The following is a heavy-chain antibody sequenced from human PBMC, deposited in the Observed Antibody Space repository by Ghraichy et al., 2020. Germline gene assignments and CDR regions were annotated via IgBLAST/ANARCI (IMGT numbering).Heavy chain of an antibody. J-gene: IGHJ4*02. CDR3: ARDPSRSITIFGETQIQLEPFDY. V-gene: IGHV3-33*01. Sequence: GGSLRLSCAASGFTFSSYGMHWVRQAPGKGLEWVAVIWYDGSNKYYADSVKGRFTISRDNSKNTLYLQMNSLRAEDTAVYYCARDPSRSITIFGETQIQLEPFDYWGQGTLVTVSS. CDR1: GFTFSSYG. D-gene: IGHD3-3*01. CDR2: IWYDGSNK.